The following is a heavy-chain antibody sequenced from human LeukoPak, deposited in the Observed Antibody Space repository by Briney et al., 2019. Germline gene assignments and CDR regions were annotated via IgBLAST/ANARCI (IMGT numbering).Heavy chain of an antibody. CDR1: GFTFSSYA. Sequence: PGRSLRLSCAASGFTFSSYAMHWVRQAPGKGLEWVAVISYDGSNKYYADSVKGRFTISRDNSKNTLYLQMNSLRAEDTAVYYCARDNCSGGSCSYYYYGMDVWGQGTTVTVSS. J-gene: IGHJ6*02. CDR2: ISYDGSNK. V-gene: IGHV3-30-3*01. D-gene: IGHD2-15*01. CDR3: ARDNCSGGSCSYYYYGMDV.